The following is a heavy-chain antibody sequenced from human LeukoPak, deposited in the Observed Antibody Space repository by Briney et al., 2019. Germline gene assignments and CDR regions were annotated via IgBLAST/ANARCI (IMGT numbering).Heavy chain of an antibody. CDR1: GGSISSYY. V-gene: IGHV4-4*07. CDR2: IETSGNT. J-gene: IGHJ4*02. D-gene: IGHD3-10*01. CDR3: TKGRGI. Sequence: RPSETLSLTCTVSGGSISSYYWSWIRQPAGKGLEWIGRIETSGNTNYKPSLKSRVTISVATSKNQFSLKLTSVTAADTAIYYCTKGRGIWGQGTLVTVSS.